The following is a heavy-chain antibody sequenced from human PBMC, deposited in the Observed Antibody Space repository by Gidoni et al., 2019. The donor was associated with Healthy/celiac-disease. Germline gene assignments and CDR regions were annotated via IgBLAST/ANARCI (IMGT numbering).Heavy chain of an antibody. V-gene: IGHV4-34*01. J-gene: IGHJ4*02. Sequence: NYNPSLKSRVTISVDTSKNQFSLKLSSVTAADTAVYYCARGGDCSGGSCYGFSYFDYWGQGTLVTVSS. CDR3: ARGGDCSGGSCYGFSYFDY. D-gene: IGHD2-15*01.